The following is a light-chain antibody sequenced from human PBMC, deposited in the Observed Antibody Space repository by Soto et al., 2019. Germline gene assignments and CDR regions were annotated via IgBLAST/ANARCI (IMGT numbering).Light chain of an antibody. V-gene: IGKV1-9*01. CDR2: GGY. CDR3: QYLNGVPTIT. Sequence: DIHLTQSASMLSASFGDIVTPTCRASQDVSDFLAWYQHAPGKAPNLLIYGGYTLQSGVPSRFSGSGSGTEFSLTITGLQPEDYATYYCQYLNGVPTITFGQGTRLEIK. J-gene: IGKJ5*01. CDR1: QDVSDF.